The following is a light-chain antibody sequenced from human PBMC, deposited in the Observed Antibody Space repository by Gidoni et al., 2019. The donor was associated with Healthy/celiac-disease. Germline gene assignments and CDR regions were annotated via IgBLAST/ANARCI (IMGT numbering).Light chain of an antibody. CDR3: QHYDNLPFT. CDR2: DAS. Sequence: DIQMTQSPSSLSASVGDRVTITCQASQDISNYLNWYQQKPGKAPKLLIYDASNLETGVPPRFSGSGSGTDFTFTSSSLQPEDIATYYCQHYDNLPFTFXPXTKVDIK. J-gene: IGKJ3*01. CDR1: QDISNY. V-gene: IGKV1-33*01.